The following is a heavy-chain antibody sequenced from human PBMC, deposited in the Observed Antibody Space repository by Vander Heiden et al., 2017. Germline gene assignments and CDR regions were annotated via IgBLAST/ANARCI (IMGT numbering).Heavy chain of an antibody. CDR2: INQSGRT. J-gene: IGHJ4*02. CDR3: ARVRGRIGAY. D-gene: IGHD2-15*01. CDR1: GGSFSGYY. Sequence: QVQLQQWGAGLLKPSETLSLTCAVYGGSFSGYYWSWIRQPPGKGLEWMEEINQSGRTNYNTSLKSRVTISVDTSKNQFSLNLSAVAAADTAVCYCARVRGRIGAYWGQGTLVTVSS. V-gene: IGHV4-34*01.